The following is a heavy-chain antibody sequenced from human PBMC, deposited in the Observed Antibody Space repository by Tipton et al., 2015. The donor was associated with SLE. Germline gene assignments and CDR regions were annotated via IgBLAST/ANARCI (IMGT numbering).Heavy chain of an antibody. D-gene: IGHD2-21*01. V-gene: IGHV3-20*04. CDR3: ARDSGAYCGGDCYSGY. J-gene: IGHJ4*02. CDR2: INWNGGST. Sequence: GSLRLSCAASGFTFDDYGMSWVRQAPGKGLEWVSGINWNGGSTGYADSVKGRFTISRDNAKNSLYLQMNGLRAEDTALYYCARDSGAYCGGDCYSGYWGQGTLVTVSS. CDR1: GFTFDDYG.